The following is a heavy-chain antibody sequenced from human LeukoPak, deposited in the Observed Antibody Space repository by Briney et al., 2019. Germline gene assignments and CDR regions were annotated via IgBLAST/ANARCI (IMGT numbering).Heavy chain of an antibody. V-gene: IGHV3-9*03. CDR3: AKEGSSWSTFDY. D-gene: IGHD6-13*01. J-gene: IGHJ4*02. CDR2: ISWNSRSI. Sequence: GGSLRLSCATSGFTFNDYAMYWVRQAPGKGLEWVSGISWNSRSIAYADSVKGRFTISRDNAKNSLYLQMNSLRAEDMALYYCAKEGSSWSTFDYWGQGTLVTVSS. CDR1: GFTFNDYA.